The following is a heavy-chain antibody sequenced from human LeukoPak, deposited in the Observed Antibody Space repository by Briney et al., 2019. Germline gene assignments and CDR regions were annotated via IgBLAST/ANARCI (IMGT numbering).Heavy chain of an antibody. Sequence: GGSLRLSCAGSGFTFSDAWMSWVRQAPGKGLEWVGRIKRKADGGTIDYAAPVKGRFTISRDDSKSTLYLQMNSLKTEDTAVYYCTTEGEDWGQGTLVTVSS. CDR1: GFTFSDAW. J-gene: IGHJ4*02. D-gene: IGHD3-10*01. V-gene: IGHV3-15*01. CDR3: TTEGED. CDR2: IKRKADGGTI.